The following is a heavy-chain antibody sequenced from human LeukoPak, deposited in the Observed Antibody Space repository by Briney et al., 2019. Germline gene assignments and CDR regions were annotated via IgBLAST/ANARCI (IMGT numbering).Heavy chain of an antibody. D-gene: IGHD5-24*01. CDR1: GGSISSNDYY. CDR3: VREMAIFSRGPFDY. V-gene: IGHV4-30-4*08. J-gene: IGHJ4*02. Sequence: PSETLSLTCTVSGGSISSNDYYWTWIRQPPGKGLEWIGYIFYSGSTYYNPSLKSRVTISVGTSKNQFSLRLNSVTVADTAVYYCVREMAIFSRGPFDYWGQGTLVTVSS. CDR2: IFYSGST.